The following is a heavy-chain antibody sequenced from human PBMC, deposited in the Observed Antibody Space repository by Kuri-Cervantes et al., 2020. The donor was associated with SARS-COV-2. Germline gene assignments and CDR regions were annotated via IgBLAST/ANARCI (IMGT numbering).Heavy chain of an antibody. V-gene: IGHV1-18*01. Sequence: ASVKVSCKASGYTFTSYGISWVRQAPGQGLEWMGWISAYNGNTNYAQKLQGRVTMTTDTSTSAAYMELRSLRSDDTAVYYCASSVHNGYDSPFDHWGQGTRVTVSS. D-gene: IGHD5-12*01. CDR3: ASSVHNGYDSPFDH. CDR2: ISAYNGNT. CDR1: GYTFTSYG. J-gene: IGHJ4*02.